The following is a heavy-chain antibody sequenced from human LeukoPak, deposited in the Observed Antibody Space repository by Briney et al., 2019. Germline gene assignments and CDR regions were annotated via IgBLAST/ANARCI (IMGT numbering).Heavy chain of an antibody. CDR2: IYTNVIT. V-gene: IGHV4-4*07. CDR3: AGGRSLYFDY. J-gene: IGHJ4*02. CDR1: GGSISGYY. Sequence: SETLSLTCIVSGGSISGYYWNRIRQPAGKGLEWIGRIYTNVITNYNPSLKSRVTMSVDTSKNQFSLMLSSVTAADTAVYYCAGGRSLYFDYWGQGTLVTVSS.